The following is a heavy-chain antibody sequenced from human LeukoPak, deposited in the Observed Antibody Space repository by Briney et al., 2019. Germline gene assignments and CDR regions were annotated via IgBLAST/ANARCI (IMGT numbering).Heavy chain of an antibody. CDR2: VSGSGGST. Sequence: GGSLRLSCAASRFTFRTHAMSWVRQAPGKGLEWVSTVSGSGGSTYYADSVKGRFTISRDNSKNTLYLQMNSPRADDTAVYYCAKSTTVTTTDGDCFDPWGQGTLVTVSS. D-gene: IGHD4-17*01. CDR3: AKSTTVTTTDGDCFDP. V-gene: IGHV3-23*01. CDR1: RFTFRTHA. J-gene: IGHJ5*02.